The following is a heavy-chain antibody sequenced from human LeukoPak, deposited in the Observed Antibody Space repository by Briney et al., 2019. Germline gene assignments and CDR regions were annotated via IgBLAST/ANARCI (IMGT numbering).Heavy chain of an antibody. CDR2: ISSSSSTI. CDR3: ARALEANYFDY. CDR1: GFAFSSYS. J-gene: IGHJ4*02. Sequence: GGSLRLSCAASGFAFSSYSMNWVRQAPGKGLEWVSYISSSSSTIYYADSVKGRFTISRDNAKNSLYLQMNSLRAEDTAVYYCARALEANYFDYWGQGTLVTVSS. V-gene: IGHV3-48*01.